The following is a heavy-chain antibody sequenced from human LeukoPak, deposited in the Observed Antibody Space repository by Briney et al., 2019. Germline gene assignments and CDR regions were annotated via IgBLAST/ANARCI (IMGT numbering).Heavy chain of an antibody. V-gene: IGHV3-7*01. Sequence: GSLRLSCAASGFTFSSYWMSWVRQAPGKGLEWVANIKQDGSEKYYVDSVKGRFTISRDNAKNSLYLQMNSLRAEDTAVYYCARDAPRGYFDWLADYWGQGTLVTVSS. CDR1: GFTFSSYW. D-gene: IGHD3-9*01. J-gene: IGHJ4*02. CDR2: IKQDGSEK. CDR3: ARDAPRGYFDWLADY.